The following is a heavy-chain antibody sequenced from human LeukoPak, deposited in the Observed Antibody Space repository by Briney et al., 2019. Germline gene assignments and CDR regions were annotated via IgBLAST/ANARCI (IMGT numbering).Heavy chain of an antibody. Sequence: KSSETLSLTCTVSGGSISSYYWSWIRQPPGKGPEWIGYIYYSGSTNYNPSLKSRVTISVDTSKNQFSLKLSSVTAADTAVYYCARDQSSGWSNYYYGMDVWGKGTTVTVSS. CDR2: IYYSGST. CDR3: ARDQSSGWSNYYYGMDV. J-gene: IGHJ6*04. D-gene: IGHD6-19*01. CDR1: GGSISSYY. V-gene: IGHV4-59*01.